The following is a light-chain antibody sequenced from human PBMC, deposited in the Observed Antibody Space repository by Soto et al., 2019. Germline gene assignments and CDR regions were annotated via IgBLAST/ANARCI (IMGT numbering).Light chain of an antibody. CDR3: QQSYSTPK. Sequence: DIQMTQSPSSLSASVGDRVTITCRASQSISSYLNWYQQKPGKAPKLLIYAASSLQSGVPSRFSGSGSGTDFTLTISSLQPEDFATYYCQQSYSTPKFVQGTKV. CDR2: AAS. V-gene: IGKV1-39*01. J-gene: IGKJ1*01. CDR1: QSISSY.